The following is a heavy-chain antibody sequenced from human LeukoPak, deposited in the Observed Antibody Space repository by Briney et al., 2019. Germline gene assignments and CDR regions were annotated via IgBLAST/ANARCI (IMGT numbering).Heavy chain of an antibody. CDR3: ARDQLERTAAIYSNYMDV. V-gene: IGHV1-2*02. J-gene: IGHJ6*03. Sequence: GASVKVSCKASGYIFTSYYMHWVRQAPGQGLEWMGWINPNSGCTNYAQKFQGRVTMTRDTSISTAYMELSRLRYDDTAVYYCARDQLERTAAIYSNYMDVWGKGTTVTVSS. CDR2: INPNSGCT. CDR1: GYIFTSYY. D-gene: IGHD1-1*01.